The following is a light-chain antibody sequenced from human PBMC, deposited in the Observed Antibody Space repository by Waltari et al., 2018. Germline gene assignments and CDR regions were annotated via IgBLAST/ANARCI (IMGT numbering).Light chain of an antibody. J-gene: IGLJ3*02. Sequence: QSALTQPASVSGSPGQSITISCTGTSSDIGGYRYVSWYQHHLGEAPKLMIYEVTNRPAGISARFSGSKSGNTASLTISGLQIEDEADYYCSSYTSDSTWVFGGGTKLTVL. CDR2: EVT. V-gene: IGLV2-14*01. CDR1: SSDIGGYRY. CDR3: SSYTSDSTWV.